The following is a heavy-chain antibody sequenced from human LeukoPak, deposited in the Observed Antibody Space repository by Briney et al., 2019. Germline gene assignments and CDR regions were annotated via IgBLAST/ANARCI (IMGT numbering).Heavy chain of an antibody. Sequence: SGPTLVKPTQTLTLTCTFSGFSLSTSGVGVGWIRQPPGKAPEWLALIYWDDDKRYSPSLKSRLTITKDTSKNQVVLTMTNMDPVDTATYYCAHRWVGSSWYWVYFDYWGQGTLVTVSS. CDR2: IYWDDDK. V-gene: IGHV2-5*02. CDR3: AHRWVGSSWYWVYFDY. J-gene: IGHJ4*02. D-gene: IGHD6-13*01. CDR1: GFSLSTSGVG.